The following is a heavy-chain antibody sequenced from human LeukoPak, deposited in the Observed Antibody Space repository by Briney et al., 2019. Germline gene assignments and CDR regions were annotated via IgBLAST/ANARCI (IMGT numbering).Heavy chain of an antibody. D-gene: IGHD6-13*01. V-gene: IGHV1-46*01. CDR2: INPSGGST. J-gene: IGHJ6*03. Sequence: GASVKVSCKASGYTFTSYYIHWVRQAPGQGLEWMGIINPSGGSTSYAQKFQGRVTITADKSTSTAYMELSSLRSEDTAVYYCAYSYSSSWSGTYYYYYYMDVWGKGTTVTVSS. CDR1: GYTFTSYY. CDR3: AYSYSSSWSGTYYYYYYMDV.